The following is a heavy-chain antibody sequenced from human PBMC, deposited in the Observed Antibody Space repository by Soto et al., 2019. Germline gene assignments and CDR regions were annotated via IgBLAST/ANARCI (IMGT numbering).Heavy chain of an antibody. J-gene: IGHJ6*03. CDR3: ARAFGAGKNYYHYYMDV. CDR2: MNPNSGNT. CDR1: GYTFTSYD. Sequence: ASVKVSCKASGYTFTSYDINWVRQATGQGLERMGWMNPNSGNTGYAQKFQGRVTMTRNTSISTAYMELSSLRSEDTAVYYCARAFGAGKNYYHYYMDVWGKGTTVNVSS. D-gene: IGHD3-3*01. V-gene: IGHV1-8*01.